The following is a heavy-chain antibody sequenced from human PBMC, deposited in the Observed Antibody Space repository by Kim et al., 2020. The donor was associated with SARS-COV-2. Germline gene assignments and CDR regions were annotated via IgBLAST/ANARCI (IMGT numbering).Heavy chain of an antibody. V-gene: IGHV4-59*13. CDR2: IYYSGST. CDR1: GGSISSYY. CDR3: ASGKRTIFGGVTIPTFDY. Sequence: SETLSLTCTVSGGSISSYYWSWIRQPPGKGLEWIGYIYYSGSTNYNPSLKSRVTISVDTSKNQFSLKLSSVTAADTAVYYCASGKRTIFGGVTIPTFDYWGQGTLVTVSS. J-gene: IGHJ4*02. D-gene: IGHD3-3*01.